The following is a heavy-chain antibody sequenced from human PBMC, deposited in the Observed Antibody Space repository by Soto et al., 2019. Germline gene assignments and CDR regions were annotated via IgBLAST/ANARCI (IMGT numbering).Heavy chain of an antibody. V-gene: IGHV3-48*02. CDR1: EFTFSSNS. CDR2: ISSSSSTI. J-gene: IGHJ4*02. D-gene: IGHD2-15*01. CDR3: ATHSPPCWHFDF. Sequence: EAQLVESGGGLVQPGGSLRLSCAASEFTFSSNSMNWVRQAPGKGLEWISYISSSSSTIYYADSVRGRFTLSRDNAKNVLDLPINSLRDGGTAVYYFATHSPPCWHFDFLGQGSLVTVSS.